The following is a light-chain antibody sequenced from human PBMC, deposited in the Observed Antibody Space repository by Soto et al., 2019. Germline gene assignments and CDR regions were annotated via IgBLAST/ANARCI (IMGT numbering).Light chain of an antibody. CDR2: WAS. CDR3: QQYYSTPWT. J-gene: IGKJ1*01. Sequence: DIVMTQSPDSLAVSLGESATINCKSSQSVLYSSNNKNYLAWYQQKPGQPPKLLIYWASTRESGVPDRFSGSGSGTDFTLTISSLQAEDVAVYYCQQYYSTPWTFGQGTKGDIK. V-gene: IGKV4-1*01. CDR1: QSVLYSSNNKNY.